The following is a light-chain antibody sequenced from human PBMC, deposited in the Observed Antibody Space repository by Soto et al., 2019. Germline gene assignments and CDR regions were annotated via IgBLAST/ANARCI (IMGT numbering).Light chain of an antibody. CDR2: RAS. J-gene: IGKJ5*01. V-gene: IGKV1-33*01. CDR1: HNITNN. CDR3: QQYDGLPPLT. Sequence: IHMTQSPSSLSASVEDRVTITCQASHNITNNVSWDQQMPGKAPILLVYRASELAKGVTSRFSGSGSGTDFSIIITSLQRGDLATYYGQQYDGLPPLTFGQGTGLE.